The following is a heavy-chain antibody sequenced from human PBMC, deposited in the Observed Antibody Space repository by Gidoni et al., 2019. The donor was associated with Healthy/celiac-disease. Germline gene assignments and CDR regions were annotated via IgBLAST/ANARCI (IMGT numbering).Heavy chain of an antibody. Sequence: QVQLVQSGAEVKKPGASVKVYCKASGYNLTSYYMHWVRQAPGQGLEWMGILNPIGGSTSYAQKFQGRVTMTSDTSTSTVYMELSSLSSEDTAVYYCARPHIGGLHYYFDYWCQGPLVTVSS. CDR3: ARPHIGGLHYYFDY. V-gene: IGHV1-46*01. CDR2: LNPIGGST. CDR1: GYNLTSYY. J-gene: IGHJ4*02. D-gene: IGHD2-21*01.